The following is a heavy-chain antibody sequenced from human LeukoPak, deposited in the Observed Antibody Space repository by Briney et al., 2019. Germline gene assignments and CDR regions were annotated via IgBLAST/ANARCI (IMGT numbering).Heavy chain of an antibody. CDR2: IYSGGST. D-gene: IGHD3-22*01. CDR1: GFTVSSNY. J-gene: IGHJ4*02. Sequence: PGGSLRLSCAASGFTVSSNYMSWVRQAPGKGLEWVSVIYSGGSTYYADSVKGRFTISRDNSKNTLYLQMNSLRAEDTAVYYCAKSLSITMIVVVYDYWGQGTLVTVSS. V-gene: IGHV3-66*01. CDR3: AKSLSITMIVVVYDY.